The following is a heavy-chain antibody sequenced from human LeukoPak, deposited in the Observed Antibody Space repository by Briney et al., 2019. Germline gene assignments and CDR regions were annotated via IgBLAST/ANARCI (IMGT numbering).Heavy chain of an antibody. CDR3: AKALEWLLLGAFDI. J-gene: IGHJ3*02. Sequence: GGSLRLSCAASGFTFDDYAMHWVRQAPGKGLEWVSGISWNSGSIAYADSVKGRFTISRDNAKNSLYLQMNSLRAEDTALYYCAKALEWLLLGAFDIWGQGTMVTVSS. D-gene: IGHD3-3*01. CDR1: GFTFDDYA. CDR2: ISWNSGSI. V-gene: IGHV3-9*01.